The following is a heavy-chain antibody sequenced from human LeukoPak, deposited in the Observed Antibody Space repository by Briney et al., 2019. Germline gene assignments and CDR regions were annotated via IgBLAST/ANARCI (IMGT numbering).Heavy chain of an antibody. D-gene: IGHD6-6*01. V-gene: IGHV1-2*02. CDR1: GYTFTSYG. CDR3: ARALRSSSSSVGTNGFDP. J-gene: IGHJ5*02. CDR2: INPNSGGT. Sequence: ASVKVSCKASGYTFTSYGISWVRQAPGQGLEWMGWINPNSGGTNYAQKFQGRVTMTRDTSISTAYMELSRLRSDDTAVYYCARALRSSSSSVGTNGFDPWGQGTLVTVSS.